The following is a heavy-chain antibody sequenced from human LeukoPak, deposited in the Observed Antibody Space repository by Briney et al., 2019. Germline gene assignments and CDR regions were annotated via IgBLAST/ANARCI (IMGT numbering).Heavy chain of an antibody. CDR1: GFTFSNYW. CDR3: ARDKIVGPTTLDY. J-gene: IGHJ4*02. V-gene: IGHV3-7*01. D-gene: IGHD1-26*01. Sequence: GGSLRLSCAASGFTFSNYWMTWVRQTPGMGLEWVANIKEDGSEKYYVDSVKGRFTISRDNAKNSLYLQMNSLRADDTAVYYCARDKIVGPTTLDYWGQGTLVTVSS. CDR2: IKEDGSEK.